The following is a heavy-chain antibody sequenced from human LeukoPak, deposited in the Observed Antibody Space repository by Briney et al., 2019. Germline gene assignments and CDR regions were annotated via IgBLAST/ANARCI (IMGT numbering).Heavy chain of an antibody. CDR1: GGSISSSSYY. D-gene: IGHD4-17*01. Sequence: SETLSLTCTVSGGSISSSSYYWGWIRQPPGKGLEWIGSIYYSGSTYYNPSLKSRVTISVDTSKNRFSLKLSSVTAADTAVYYCARQVGGMTTVTADFDHWGQGTLVTVPS. CDR2: IYYSGST. CDR3: ARQVGGMTTVTADFDH. V-gene: IGHV4-39*01. J-gene: IGHJ4*02.